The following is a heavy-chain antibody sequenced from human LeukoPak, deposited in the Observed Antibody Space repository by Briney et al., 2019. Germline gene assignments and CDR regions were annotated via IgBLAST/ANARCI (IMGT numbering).Heavy chain of an antibody. J-gene: IGHJ4*02. D-gene: IGHD5-12*01. Sequence: ASVKVSCKASGYSFTSYGISWVRQAPGQGLEWMGWISAYNGNTNYAQKLQGRVTMTTDTSTSTAYMELRSLRSDDTAVYYCARDLPLPIVATTYYFDYWGQGTLVTVSS. CDR1: GYSFTSYG. CDR3: ARDLPLPIVATTYYFDY. CDR2: ISAYNGNT. V-gene: IGHV1-18*01.